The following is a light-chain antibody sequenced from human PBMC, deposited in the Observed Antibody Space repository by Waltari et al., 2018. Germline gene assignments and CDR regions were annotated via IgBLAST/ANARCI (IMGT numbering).Light chain of an antibody. Sequence: NFMLTQPHSVSESPGKTVTISCTRSSGSIASNYVQWYQQRPGSAPTTVIYENNQRPSGVADRFSGPIDSSSNSAPLTISGLKAEDEADYYCQSYYGTDWVFGGGTKLTVL. J-gene: IGLJ3*02. CDR2: ENN. V-gene: IGLV6-57*04. CDR3: QSYYGTDWV. CDR1: SGSIASNY.